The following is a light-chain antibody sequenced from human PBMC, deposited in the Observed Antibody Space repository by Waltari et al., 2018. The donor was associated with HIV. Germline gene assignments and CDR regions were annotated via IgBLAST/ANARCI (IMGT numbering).Light chain of an antibody. Sequence: VLTQPPGTLTLPPGEIATLSGRASQSLISSYLAWYQQKPAQAPRVLIYGASSRATGSADRFSGSGSGTDFTLTISRLEPEDFAVYYCQQYGSSPRFGPGTKVDIK. CDR2: GAS. CDR3: QQYGSSPR. CDR1: QSLISSY. J-gene: IGKJ3*01. V-gene: IGKV3-20*01.